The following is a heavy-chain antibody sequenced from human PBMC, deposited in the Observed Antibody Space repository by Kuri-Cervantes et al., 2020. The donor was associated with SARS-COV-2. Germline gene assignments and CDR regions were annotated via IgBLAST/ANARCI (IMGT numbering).Heavy chain of an antibody. CDR3: ARAITMIVVVSPYFDY. CDR1: GFTFSDYY. Sequence: GESLKISXAASGFTFSDYYMSWIRQAPGKGLEWVSYISSSSSNTNYADSVKGRFTISRDNAKNSLYLQMNSLRAEDTAVYYCARAITMIVVVSPYFDYWGQGTLVTVSS. J-gene: IGHJ4*02. D-gene: IGHD3-22*01. CDR2: ISSSSSNT. V-gene: IGHV3-11*06.